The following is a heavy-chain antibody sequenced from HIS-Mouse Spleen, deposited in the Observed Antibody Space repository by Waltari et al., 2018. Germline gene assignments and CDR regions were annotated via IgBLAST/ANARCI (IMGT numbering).Heavy chain of an antibody. CDR2: INSDGSST. D-gene: IGHD1-26*01. J-gene: IGHJ3*02. CDR3: ARAWELLAFDI. V-gene: IGHV3-74*01. Sequence: EVQLVESGGGLVQPGGSLRLSCAASGFTFSSYWRHLVRQAPGKGLVWVSRINSDGSSTSYADSVKGRFTISRDNAKNTLYLQMNSLRAEDTAVYYCARAWELLAFDIWGQGTMVTVSS. CDR1: GFTFSSYW.